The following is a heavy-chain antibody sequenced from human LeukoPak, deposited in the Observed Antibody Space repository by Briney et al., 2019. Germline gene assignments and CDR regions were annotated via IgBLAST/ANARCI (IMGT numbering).Heavy chain of an antibody. J-gene: IGHJ4*02. D-gene: IGHD1-26*01. CDR3: ARTMVLVWGGSYVGYYFDY. Sequence: PSETLSLTCTVSGGSISSYYWSWIRQPPGKGLEWIGYIYYSGSTNYNPPLKSRVTISVDTSKNQFSLKLSSVTAADTAVYYCARTMVLVWGGSYVGYYFDYWGQGTLVTVSS. CDR1: GGSISSYY. CDR2: IYYSGST. V-gene: IGHV4-59*01.